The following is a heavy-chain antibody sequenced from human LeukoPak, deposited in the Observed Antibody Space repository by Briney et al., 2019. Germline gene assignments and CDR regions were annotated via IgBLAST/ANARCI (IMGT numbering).Heavy chain of an antibody. D-gene: IGHD3-9*01. J-gene: IGHJ2*01. CDR1: GGTFSSYA. Sequence: ASVKVSCKASGGTFSSYAISWVRQAPGQGLEWMGVINPVGGVTTYAQRFQGRVTMTRDTSTSTFDMELSSLKSEDTAVYYCARQYSDILTSYHRGELYWYFDLWGRGTLVTVSS. CDR3: ARQYSDILTSYHRGELYWYFDL. CDR2: INPVGGVT. V-gene: IGHV1-69*17.